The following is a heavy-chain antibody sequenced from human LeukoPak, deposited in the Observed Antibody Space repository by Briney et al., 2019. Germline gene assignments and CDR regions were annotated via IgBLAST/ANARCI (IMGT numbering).Heavy chain of an antibody. J-gene: IGHJ4*02. CDR3: TRRIAAAGNPSNFDY. V-gene: IGHV3-73*01. CDR1: GFTFSGSA. Sequence: PGGSLRLSCAASGFTFSGSAMHWVRQASGKGMEWVGRIRRKANSYARAYGASVKGRFTIEREDAKRTAYLQMNSLKTEDTAVYYCTRRIAAAGNPSNFDYWGQGTLVTVSS. CDR2: IRRKANSYAR. D-gene: IGHD6-13*01.